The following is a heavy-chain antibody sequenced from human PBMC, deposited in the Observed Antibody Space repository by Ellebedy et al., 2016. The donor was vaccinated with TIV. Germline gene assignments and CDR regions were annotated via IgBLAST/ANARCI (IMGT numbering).Heavy chain of an antibody. Sequence: MPSETLSLTCTVSGGSISSSSYYWSWIRQPPVKGLEWIGYIYYTGSTNYNPSLKSRVTISVDTSKNQFSLKLTSVTAADTAVYYCARGGRITMIRGGAFDYWGQGTLVPVSS. D-gene: IGHD3-10*01. CDR1: GGSISSSSYY. CDR2: IYYTGST. V-gene: IGHV4-61*01. J-gene: IGHJ4*02. CDR3: ARGGRITMIRGGAFDY.